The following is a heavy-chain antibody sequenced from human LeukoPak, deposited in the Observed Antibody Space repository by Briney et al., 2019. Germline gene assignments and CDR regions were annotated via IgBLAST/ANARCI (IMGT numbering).Heavy chain of an antibody. CDR2: INPNSGGT. CDR1: GYTFTGFH. D-gene: IGHD2-8*02. V-gene: IGHV1-2*02. J-gene: IGHJ4*02. CDR3: ARDSGGAEY. Sequence: ASGRVSCKASGYTFTGFHIHWVRQAPGQGLEWMAWINPNSGGTDCAKKFQGRVTLTRDTSTNTLYMELNSLTSDDTAVYYCARDSGGAEYWGQGTLVTVS.